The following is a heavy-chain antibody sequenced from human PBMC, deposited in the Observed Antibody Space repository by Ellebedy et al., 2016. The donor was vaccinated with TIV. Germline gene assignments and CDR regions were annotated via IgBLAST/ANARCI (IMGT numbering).Heavy chain of an antibody. CDR2: IKQDGSEK. V-gene: IGHV3-7*01. CDR3: ASSHAG. Sequence: GESLKISCAASGFTFSTYWMNWVRQAPGKGLEWVANIKQDGSEKNYVDSVKGRFTVSRDNPTNSLYLQMNSLTVEDTAVYYCASSHAGWGQGTLVTVSS. CDR1: GFTFSTYW. J-gene: IGHJ4*02.